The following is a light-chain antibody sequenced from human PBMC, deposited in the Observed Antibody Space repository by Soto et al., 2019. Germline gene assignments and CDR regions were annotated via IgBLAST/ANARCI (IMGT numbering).Light chain of an antibody. CDR3: QNYASAPWT. CDR1: QGISNY. Sequence: DIQMTQSPSSLSASVRDRVTITCRASQGISNYLAWYHQNPGKVPKLLIYAASTLQSGVPSRFSGSGTGTDFTLTISSLQPEDVATYYCQNYASAPWTFGQGTKVEIK. CDR2: AAS. V-gene: IGKV1-27*01. J-gene: IGKJ1*01.